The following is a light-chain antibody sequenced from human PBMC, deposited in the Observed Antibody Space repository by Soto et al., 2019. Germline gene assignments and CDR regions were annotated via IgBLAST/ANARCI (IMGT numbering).Light chain of an antibody. V-gene: IGKV1-5*03. J-gene: IGKJ1*01. Sequence: DIQMTQSPSTLSASVGDRVTITCRASQSTSTWLAWYQQRPGKTPKLLISEASKLESGVPSRFSGSGSGTEFTLTISSLQPDDFATYYCQQYLTYPYAFGQVTKEEIK. CDR1: QSTSTW. CDR2: EAS. CDR3: QQYLTYPYA.